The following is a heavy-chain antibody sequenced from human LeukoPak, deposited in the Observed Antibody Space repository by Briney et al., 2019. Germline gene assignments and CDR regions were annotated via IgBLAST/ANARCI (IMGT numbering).Heavy chain of an antibody. J-gene: IGHJ4*02. D-gene: IGHD4-17*01. Sequence: SETLSLTCTVSGGSIAGSSYYWGFIRQPPGKGLEWIGTVYSSGATYYNPSLKSRVTISVDTSKNQFSLKLHSVTAADTAVYYCVKGVGDHVTDCWGQGTLVTVSS. V-gene: IGHV4-39*07. CDR2: VYSSGAT. CDR3: VKGVGDHVTDC. CDR1: GGSIAGSSYY.